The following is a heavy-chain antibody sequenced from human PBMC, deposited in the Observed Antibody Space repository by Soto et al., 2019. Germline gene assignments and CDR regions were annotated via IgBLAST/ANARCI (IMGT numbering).Heavy chain of an antibody. CDR1: GFTFSSYA. D-gene: IGHD3-9*01. CDR3: ARGLASLRYFDWPKAYFDY. CDR2: ISYDGSNK. Sequence: PGGSLRLSCAASGFTFSSYAMHWVRQAPGKGLEWVAVISYDGSNKYYADSVKGRFTISRDNSKNTLYLQMNSLRAEDTAVYYCARGLASLRYFDWPKAYFDYWGQGTLVTVSS. V-gene: IGHV3-30-3*01. J-gene: IGHJ4*02.